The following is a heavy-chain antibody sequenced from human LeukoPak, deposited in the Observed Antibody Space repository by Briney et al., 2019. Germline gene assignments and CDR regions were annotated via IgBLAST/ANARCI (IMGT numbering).Heavy chain of an antibody. CDR1: GGSISSYY. V-gene: IGHV4-4*07. J-gene: IGHJ5*02. Sequence: SETLSLTCTVSGGSISSYYWSWIRRPAGKGLEWIGRIYPSGNTNYNPSLKSRVTMSVDTSKNQFSLKLSSVTAADTAVYYCARGRLDGWLDPWGQGTLVTVSS. D-gene: IGHD5-24*01. CDR2: IYPSGNT. CDR3: ARGRLDGWLDP.